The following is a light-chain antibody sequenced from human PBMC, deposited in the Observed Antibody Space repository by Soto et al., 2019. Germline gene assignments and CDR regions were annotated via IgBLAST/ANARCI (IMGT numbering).Light chain of an antibody. Sequence: DIQMTQSPSTLSASVGDRVTITCRASQSISVWLAWYQQKPGKAPNLLIYDVSNLKSGVPSRFSGSGSGTEFTLTISSLQPDDFATYYCQQYHRHLTFGGGTKVEIK. CDR3: QQYHRHLT. CDR2: DVS. V-gene: IGKV1-5*01. CDR1: QSISVW. J-gene: IGKJ4*01.